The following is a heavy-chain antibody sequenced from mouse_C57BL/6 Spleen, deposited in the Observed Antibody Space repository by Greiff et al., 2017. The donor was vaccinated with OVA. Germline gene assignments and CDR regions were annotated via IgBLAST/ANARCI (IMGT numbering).Heavy chain of an antibody. CDR3: TGAVRFAY. Sequence: VQLQQSGAELVRPGASVTLSCKASGYTFTDYEMHWVKQTPVHGLEWIGAIDPETGGTAYNQKFKGKAILTADKSSSTAYMELSSLTSEDSAVYYCTGAVRFAYWGQGTLVTVSA. J-gene: IGHJ3*01. CDR1: GYTFTDYE. V-gene: IGHV1-15*01. D-gene: IGHD1-1*01. CDR2: IDPETGGT.